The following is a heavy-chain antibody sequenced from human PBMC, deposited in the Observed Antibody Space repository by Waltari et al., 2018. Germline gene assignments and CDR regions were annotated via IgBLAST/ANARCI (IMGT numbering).Heavy chain of an antibody. CDR3: ARDLGGSHDY. V-gene: IGHV3-72*01. Sequence: EVQLVESGGGLVQPGGSMRLSCAASRFTFSGNYMDWVRQAPGKGLEWVGRTRNKANSYTTEDAESGKGRFTISSDDSKNSLYLQMNSLKTEDTAVYYCARDLGGSHDYWGQGTLVTVSS. J-gene: IGHJ4*02. CDR1: RFTFSGNY. CDR2: TRNKANSYTT. D-gene: IGHD6-25*01.